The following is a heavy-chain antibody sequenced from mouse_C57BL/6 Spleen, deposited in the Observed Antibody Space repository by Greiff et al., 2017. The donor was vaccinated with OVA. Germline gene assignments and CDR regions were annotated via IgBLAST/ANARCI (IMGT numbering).Heavy chain of an antibody. V-gene: IGHV5-16*01. J-gene: IGHJ1*03. CDR3: ARGDHYYGSSYRYFDV. CDR2: INYDGSST. D-gene: IGHD1-1*01. Sequence: EVQVVESEGGLVQPGSSMKLSCTASGFTFSDYYMAWVRQVPEKGLEWVANINYDGSSTYYLDSLKSRFIISRDTAKNILYLQMSSLKSEDTATYYCARGDHYYGSSYRYFDVWGTGTTVTVSS. CDR1: GFTFSDYY.